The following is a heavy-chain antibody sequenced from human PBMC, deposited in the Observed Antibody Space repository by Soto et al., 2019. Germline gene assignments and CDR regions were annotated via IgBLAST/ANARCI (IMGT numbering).Heavy chain of an antibody. CDR3: ARRGITMVRGVITGMDV. CDR1: GGSISSSSYY. Sequence: PSETLSLTCTVSGGSISSSSYYWGWIRQPPGKGLEWIGSIYYSGSTYYNPSLKSRVTISVDTSKNQFSLKLSSVTAADTAVYYCARRGITMVRGVITGMDVCGQGTTVTVSS. J-gene: IGHJ6*01. CDR2: IYYSGST. D-gene: IGHD3-10*01. V-gene: IGHV4-39*01.